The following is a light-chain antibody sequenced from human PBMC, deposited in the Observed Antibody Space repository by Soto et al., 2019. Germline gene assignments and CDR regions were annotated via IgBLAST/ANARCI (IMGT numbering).Light chain of an antibody. CDR2: SNN. J-gene: IGLJ1*01. V-gene: IGLV1-44*01. Sequence: QSVLTQPPSASGTPGQRVTISCSGSSSNIGSYTVNWYQHFPGTAPKLLIYSNNHRPSGVPDRFSGSKSGTSASLAISGLQSEDEADYYCAAWDDSPSGYVFGTGTKLTVL. CDR3: AAWDDSPSGYV. CDR1: SSNIGSYT.